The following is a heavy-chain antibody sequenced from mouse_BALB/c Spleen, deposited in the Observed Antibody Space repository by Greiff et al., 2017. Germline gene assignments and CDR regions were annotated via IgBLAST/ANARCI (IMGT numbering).Heavy chain of an antibody. CDR2: ISSGGSYT. J-gene: IGHJ3*01. D-gene: IGHD1-1*01. CDR1: GFTFSSYT. Sequence: DVHLVESGGGLVKPGGSLKLSCAASGFTFSSYTMSWVRQTPEKRLEWVATISSGGSYTYYPDSVKGRFTISRDNAKNTLYLQMSSLKSEDTAMYYCTRGDYFFAYWGQGTLVTVSA. CDR3: TRGDYFFAY. V-gene: IGHV5-6-4*01.